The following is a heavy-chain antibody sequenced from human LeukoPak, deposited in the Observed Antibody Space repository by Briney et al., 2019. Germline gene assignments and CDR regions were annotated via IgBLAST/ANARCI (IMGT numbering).Heavy chain of an antibody. CDR3: ARDPSSGWYFDY. V-gene: IGHV3-15*01. CDR1: GFTSSNAW. Sequence: GGSLTLSCAVSGFTSSNAWMSWVRQAPGKGLEWVGRIKSKTDGGTRDYAAPVKGRFTISRDDSKNTLYLQMNSLRAEDTAVYYCARDPSSGWYFDYWGQGTLVTVSS. CDR2: IKSKTDGGTR. D-gene: IGHD6-19*01. J-gene: IGHJ4*02.